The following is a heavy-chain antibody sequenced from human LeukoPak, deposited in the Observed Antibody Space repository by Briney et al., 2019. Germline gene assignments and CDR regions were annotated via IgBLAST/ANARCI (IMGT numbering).Heavy chain of an antibody. J-gene: IGHJ4*02. Sequence: SETLSLTCTVSGGSISSGEYYWSWIRQPPGKGLEWIGYFSYTGSAYYNPSVKSRVSISVDTSKNQFSLKLTSVTAADTAVYYCARALNGYFYAFDSWGQGTLVTVSS. D-gene: IGHD2/OR15-2a*01. V-gene: IGHV4-30-4*01. CDR3: ARALNGYFYAFDS. CDR2: FSYTGSA. CDR1: GGSISSGEYY.